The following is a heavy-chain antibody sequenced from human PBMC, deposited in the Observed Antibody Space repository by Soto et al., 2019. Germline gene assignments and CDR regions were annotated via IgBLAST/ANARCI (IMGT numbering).Heavy chain of an antibody. CDR2: INHLETT. V-gene: IGHV4-30-2*01. CDR1: GASITFGGYS. J-gene: IGHJ4*02. Sequence: PSETLSLTCTVSGASITFGGYSWSWIRQTPGKGLEWIGYINHLETTFYNPSFESRLTLSIDRAKNQFSLKLHSMSAADRAVYFCARGGGSDSSDYWGKGILVTVSS. CDR3: ARGGGSDSSDY. D-gene: IGHD1-26*01.